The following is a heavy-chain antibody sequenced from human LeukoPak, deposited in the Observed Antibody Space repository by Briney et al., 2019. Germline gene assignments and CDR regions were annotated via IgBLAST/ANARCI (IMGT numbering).Heavy chain of an antibody. CDR2: LSGSGGST. V-gene: IGHV3-23*01. J-gene: IGHJ4*02. Sequence: GGSLRLSCAASGFTFSSYAMSWVRQAPGKGPEWVSALSGSGGSTYYADSVKGRFTISRDNSKKTLYLQMSSLRAEDTAVYYCAKGGYYDSNGYYPFDYWGRGTLVTVSS. D-gene: IGHD3-22*01. CDR3: AKGGYYDSNGYYPFDY. CDR1: GFTFSSYA.